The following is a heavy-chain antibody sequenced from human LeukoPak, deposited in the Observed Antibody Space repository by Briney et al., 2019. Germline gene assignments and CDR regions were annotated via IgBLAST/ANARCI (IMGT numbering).Heavy chain of an antibody. CDR3: TRDRDVVVSTASHDGFDI. Sequence: SETLSLTFAVYGGSFSSGDYFWSWIRQTPEKGLEWIGYIYSSGSTYANPSLKSRVTISVDTSKNQFSLKLRSVTAADTAVYYCTRDRDVVVSTASHDGFDIWGQGTMVTASS. CDR1: GGSFSSGDYF. J-gene: IGHJ3*02. V-gene: IGHV4-30-4*01. D-gene: IGHD2-21*01. CDR2: IYSSGST.